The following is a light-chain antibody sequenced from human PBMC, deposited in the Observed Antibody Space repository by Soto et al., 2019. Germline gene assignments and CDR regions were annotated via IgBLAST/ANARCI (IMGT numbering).Light chain of an antibody. J-gene: IGKJ4*01. Sequence: EIVLTQSPGTLSLSPGERATLSCRASQSVSNTYLAWYQQKPGQAPRLLIYDASNRATGIPARFSGSGSGTDFTLRISRLEPEDSAVYYCQQYGSSPTFGGGTKVDIK. CDR3: QQYGSSPT. CDR1: QSVSNTY. CDR2: DAS. V-gene: IGKV3-20*01.